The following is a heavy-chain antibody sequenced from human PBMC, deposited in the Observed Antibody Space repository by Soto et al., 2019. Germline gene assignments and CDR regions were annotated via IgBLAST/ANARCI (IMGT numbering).Heavy chain of an antibody. CDR2: IWYDGSNK. Sequence: QVQLVESGGGVVQPGRSRRLSCAASGFTFSSYGMHWVRQAPGKGLEWVAVIWYDGSNKYYADSVKGRFTISRDNSKNTLYLQMNSLRAEDTAVYYCARFSPRVHYYGMDVWGQGTTVTVSS. J-gene: IGHJ6*02. CDR1: GFTFSSYG. CDR3: ARFSPRVHYYGMDV. V-gene: IGHV3-33*01.